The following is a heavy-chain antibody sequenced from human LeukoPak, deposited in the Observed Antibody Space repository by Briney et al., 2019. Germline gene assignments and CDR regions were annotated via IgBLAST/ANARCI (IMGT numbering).Heavy chain of an antibody. CDR2: INHSGST. Sequence: SETLSLTCAVYGGSFSGYYWSWIRQPPGKRLEWIGEINHSGSTNYNPSLKSRVTISVDTSKNQFSLKLSSVTAADTAVYYCARIRGYSSSPEFDPWGQGTLVTVSS. V-gene: IGHV4-34*01. J-gene: IGHJ5*02. CDR1: GGSFSGYY. CDR3: ARIRGYSSSPEFDP. D-gene: IGHD6-6*01.